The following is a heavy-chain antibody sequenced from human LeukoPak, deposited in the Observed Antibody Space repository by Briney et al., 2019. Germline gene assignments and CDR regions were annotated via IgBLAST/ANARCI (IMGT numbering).Heavy chain of an antibody. CDR2: ISAYNGNT. V-gene: IGHV1-18*01. Sequence: GASVKVSCKASGYTFTSYGISWVRQAPGQGLEWMGWISAYNGNTNYAQKLQGRVTMTTDTSTSTAYMELRSLRSDDTAVYYCARLSEVFPSGWYFGGRPPDFDYWGQGTLVTVSS. CDR1: GYTFTSYG. J-gene: IGHJ4*02. D-gene: IGHD6-19*01. CDR3: ARLSEVFPSGWYFGGRPPDFDY.